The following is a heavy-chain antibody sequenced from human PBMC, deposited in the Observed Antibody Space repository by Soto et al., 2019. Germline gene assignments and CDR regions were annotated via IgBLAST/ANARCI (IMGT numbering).Heavy chain of an antibody. D-gene: IGHD6-13*01. CDR1: GFTFSSYS. CDR2: ISSSSSYI. V-gene: IGHV3-21*01. J-gene: IGHJ6*02. CDR3: ARVTYSSSWYSAYYYYYGMDV. Sequence: PGGSLRLSCAASGFTFSSYSMNWVRQAPGKGLEWVSSISSSSSYIYYADSVKGRFTISRDNAKNSLYLQMNSLRDEDTAVYYCARVTYSSSWYSAYYYYYGMDVWGQGTTVTVSS.